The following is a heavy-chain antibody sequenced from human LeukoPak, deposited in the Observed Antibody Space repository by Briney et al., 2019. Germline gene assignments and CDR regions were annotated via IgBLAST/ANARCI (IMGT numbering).Heavy chain of an antibody. D-gene: IGHD3-9*01. CDR3: AKSAVRYYDILTGYYSY. Sequence: GGSLRLSCAASGFTFDDYAMHWVRQAPGKGLEWVSGISWNSGGIGYADSVKGRFTISRDNAKNSLYLQMNSLRAEDTALYYCAKSAVRYYDILTGYYSYWGQGTLVTVSS. CDR1: GFTFDDYA. V-gene: IGHV3-9*01. CDR2: ISWNSGGI. J-gene: IGHJ4*02.